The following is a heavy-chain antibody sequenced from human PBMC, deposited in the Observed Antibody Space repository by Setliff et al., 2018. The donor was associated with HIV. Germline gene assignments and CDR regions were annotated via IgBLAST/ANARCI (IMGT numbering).Heavy chain of an antibody. CDR2: ISYTGST. D-gene: IGHD3-22*01. CDR3: ARGLSFYDPGWFHY. J-gene: IGHJ4*02. CDR1: GGSINRSNYY. Sequence: SETLSLTCTVPGGSINRSNYYWGWIRQPPGKGLEWIGTISYTGSTYYDPSLKSRVTISLDTSKNQFFLKLTSVTAPDTAIYYCARGLSFYDPGWFHYWGQGTLVTVSS. V-gene: IGHV4-39*01.